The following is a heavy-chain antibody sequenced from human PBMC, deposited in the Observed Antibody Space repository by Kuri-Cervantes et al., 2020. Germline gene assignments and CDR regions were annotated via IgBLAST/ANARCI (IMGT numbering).Heavy chain of an antibody. J-gene: IGHJ4*02. CDR3: ARGSGWHGN. V-gene: IGHV4-34*01. CDR1: GGAFSGYY. Sequence: SQTLSLTCGVYGGAFSGYYWNWIRQSPGEGLEWIGEINHSGSTNYNPSLKSRVTISVDTSKNQFSLKVRSMITADTAVYYCARGSGWHGNWGQGTLVTVSS. D-gene: IGHD6-19*01. CDR2: INHSGST.